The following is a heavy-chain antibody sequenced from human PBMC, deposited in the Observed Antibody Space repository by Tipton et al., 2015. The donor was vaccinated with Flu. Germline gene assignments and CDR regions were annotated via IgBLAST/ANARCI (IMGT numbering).Heavy chain of an antibody. D-gene: IGHD2-2*01. CDR2: ISGSGSST. V-gene: IGHV3-23*01. Sequence: AASGFTFSSYAMSWVRQAPGKGLEWVSAISGSGSSTYYADSVKGRFTISRDNAKNSLYLQMNSLRPEDTALYYCAKDRIPSSSMDYYYYSGMDVWGQGTTVTVSS. CDR1: GFTFSSYA. CDR3: AKDRIPSSSMDYYYYSGMDV. J-gene: IGHJ6*02.